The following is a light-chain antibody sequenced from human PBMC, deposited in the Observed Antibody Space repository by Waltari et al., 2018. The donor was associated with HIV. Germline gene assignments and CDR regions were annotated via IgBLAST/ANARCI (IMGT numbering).Light chain of an antibody. V-gene: IGLV1-47*01. J-gene: IGLJ1*01. CDR2: RKN. Sequence: QSVPTQPPSASDTPGQQINISCSGCGSNVGRNHVFCYQQFPGTAPKLLVYRKNPRPSGVPERFVGSRSASSASLAITGLRTEDEAHYYCASWDDRLSGHVFGTGTAVSVL. CDR3: ASWDDRLSGHV. CDR1: GSNVGRNH.